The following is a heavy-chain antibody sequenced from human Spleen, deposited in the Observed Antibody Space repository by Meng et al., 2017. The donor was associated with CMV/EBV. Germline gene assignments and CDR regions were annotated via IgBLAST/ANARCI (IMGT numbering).Heavy chain of an antibody. CDR2: INHSGST. J-gene: IGHJ6*02. D-gene: IGHD6-6*01. Sequence: SQTLSLTCAVYGGSFSGYYWTWIRQPPGKGLGWIGEINHSGSTNYNPSLKSRVTISVDTSKNQFSLKLSSVTAADTAVYYCARGWRGIAARPYYYGMDVWGQGTTVTVSS. V-gene: IGHV4-34*01. CDR3: ARGWRGIAARPYYYGMDV. CDR1: GGSFSGYY.